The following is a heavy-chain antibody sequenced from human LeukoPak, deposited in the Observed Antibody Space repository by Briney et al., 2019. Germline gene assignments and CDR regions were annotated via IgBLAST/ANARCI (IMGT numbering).Heavy chain of an antibody. V-gene: IGHV3-23*01. CDR2: ISGSGGST. CDR1: GFTFSSYA. Sequence: PGGSLRLSCAASGFTFSSYAMSWVRQAPGKGLEWVSAISGSGGSTYYADSVKGRFTISRDNSKNTLYLQMNSLRAEDTAVYYFAKAPSRFYCSSTSCYYYYHGMDVWGQGTTVTVSS. D-gene: IGHD2-2*01. CDR3: AKAPSRFYCSSTSCYYYYHGMDV. J-gene: IGHJ6*02.